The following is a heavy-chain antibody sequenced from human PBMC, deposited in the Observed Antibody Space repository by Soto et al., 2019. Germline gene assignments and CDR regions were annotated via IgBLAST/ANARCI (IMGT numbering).Heavy chain of an antibody. J-gene: IGHJ6*02. CDR3: AKGGSGNYLTYYYYYGMDV. V-gene: IGHV3-30*18. CDR1: GFNLRHNG. D-gene: IGHD3-22*01. CDR2: ISYDGNNK. Sequence: LRLSCEGSGFNLRHNGMHWVRQAPGKGLEWVAVISYDGNNKYYSDSVKGRFTISRDNSKNTVYLEMNNLRAEDTAMYYCAKGGSGNYLTYYYYYGMDVWGQGTTVTVSS.